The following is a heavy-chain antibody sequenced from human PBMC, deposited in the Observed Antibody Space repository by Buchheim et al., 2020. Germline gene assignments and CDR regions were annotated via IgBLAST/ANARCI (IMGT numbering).Heavy chain of an antibody. V-gene: IGHV4-4*02. Sequence: QVQLQESGPGLVKPSGTLSLTCAVSGGSISSSNWWSWVRQPPGKGLEWIGEIYHSGTTNYNPSLKSRSPISADKSKTKAPSKLTSVTAADTAVYYCANRIATRAEWFDPWGQGTL. CDR2: IYHSGTT. CDR1: GGSISSSNW. CDR3: ANRIATRAEWFDP. D-gene: IGHD6-6*01. J-gene: IGHJ5*02.